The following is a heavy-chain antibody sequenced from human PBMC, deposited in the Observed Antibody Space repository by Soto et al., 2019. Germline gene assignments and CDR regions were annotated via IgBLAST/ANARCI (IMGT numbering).Heavy chain of an antibody. CDR3: ARSSRGGYYDFAIDY. D-gene: IGHD3-3*01. V-gene: IGHV4-31*03. CDR1: GASISSGGDY. Sequence: VQLQESGPGLVKPSQTLSLTCSVSGASISSGGDYWSWIRQHPGKGLEWIGYIYYSGNTFYNPPLKSRVTLSIDTSKNQFSLKLSSVTAADTAVYYCARSSRGGYYDFAIDYWGQGTLVTVSS. J-gene: IGHJ4*02. CDR2: IYYSGNT.